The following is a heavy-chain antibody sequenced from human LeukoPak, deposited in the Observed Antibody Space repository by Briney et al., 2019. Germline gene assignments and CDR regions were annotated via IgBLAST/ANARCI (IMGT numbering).Heavy chain of an antibody. V-gene: IGHV3-53*01. J-gene: IGHJ4*02. CDR1: GFTVSSNY. Sequence: GGSLRLSCAASGFTVSSNYMSWVRQAPGKGLEWVSVIYSGGSTYYADSVKGRFTISRDNSKNTLYLQMNSLRAEDTAVYYCARASGAAMVSASYYFDYWGQGTLVTVSS. D-gene: IGHD5-18*01. CDR2: IYSGGST. CDR3: ARASGAAMVSASYYFDY.